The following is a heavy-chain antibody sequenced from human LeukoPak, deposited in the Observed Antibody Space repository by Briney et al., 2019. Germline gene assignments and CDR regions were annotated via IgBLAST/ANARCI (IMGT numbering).Heavy chain of an antibody. J-gene: IGHJ4*02. CDR3: ARAWYYGSGSYYTYSLDY. V-gene: IGHV1-2*02. D-gene: IGHD3-10*01. CDR2: INPHSGGT. CDR1: GYTFTGHY. Sequence: ASVTVSCTASGYTFTGHYMYWVRQAPGQGLERMGWINPHSGGTEYEQKFQGRVTMTRDTSISTVYMQLTRLTSDDTAVYYCARAWYYGSGSYYTYSLDYWGQGTLVTVSS.